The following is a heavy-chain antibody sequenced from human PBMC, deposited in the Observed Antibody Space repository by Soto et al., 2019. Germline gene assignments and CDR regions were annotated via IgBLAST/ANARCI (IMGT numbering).Heavy chain of an antibody. D-gene: IGHD1-26*01. CDR1: GGSISSYY. CDR3: ATQSPVGAKEVIDY. J-gene: IGHJ4*02. V-gene: IGHV4-59*01. CDR2: IYYSGST. Sequence: PSETLSLTCTVSGGSISSYYWSWIRQPPGKGLEWIGYIYYSGSTNYNPSLKSRVTISVDTSKNQFSLKLSSVTAADTAVYYCATQSPVGAKEVIDYWGQGTLVTVSS.